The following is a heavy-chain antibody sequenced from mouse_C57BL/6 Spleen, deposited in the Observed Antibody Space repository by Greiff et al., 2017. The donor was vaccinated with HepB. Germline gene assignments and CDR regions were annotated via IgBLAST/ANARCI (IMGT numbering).Heavy chain of an antibody. J-gene: IGHJ2*01. CDR1: GYTFTSYW. D-gene: IGHD1-2*01. CDR3: ARRITTAYYFDY. V-gene: IGHV1-50*01. Sequence: VQLQQPGAELVKPGASVKLSCKASGYTFTSYWMQWVKQRPGQGLEWIGEIDPSDSYTNYNQKFKGKATLTVDTSSSTAYMQLSSLTSEDSAVYYCARRITTAYYFDYWGQGTTLTVSS. CDR2: IDPSDSYT.